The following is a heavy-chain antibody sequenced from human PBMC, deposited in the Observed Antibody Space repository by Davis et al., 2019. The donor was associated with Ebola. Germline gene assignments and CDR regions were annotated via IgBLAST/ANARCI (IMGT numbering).Heavy chain of an antibody. CDR1: GYSFTSYW. CDR3: ARLRGYYDYIWGSSHDY. V-gene: IGHV5-51*01. Sequence: PGGSLRLSCKGSGYSFTSYWIGWVRQMPGKGLEWMGIIYPGDSDTRYSPSFQGQVTISADKSISTAYLQWSSLKASDTAMYYCARLRGYYDYIWGSSHDYWGQGTLVTVSS. CDR2: IYPGDSDT. D-gene: IGHD3-16*01. J-gene: IGHJ4*02.